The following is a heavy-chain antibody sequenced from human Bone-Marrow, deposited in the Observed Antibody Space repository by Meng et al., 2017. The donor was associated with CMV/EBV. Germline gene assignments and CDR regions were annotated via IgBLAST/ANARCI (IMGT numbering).Heavy chain of an antibody. CDR3: ARGARRYYDFWSGPGGMDV. Sequence: ASVKVSCKASGYTFTSYDINWVRQATGQGLQWMGWMNPNSGNTGYAQKFQGRVTMTRNTSISTAYMELSSLRSEDTAVYSGARGARRYYDFWSGPGGMDVWGQGTRVNFAS. V-gene: IGHV1-8*01. D-gene: IGHD3-3*01. J-gene: IGHJ6*02. CDR1: GYTFTSYD. CDR2: MNPNSGNT.